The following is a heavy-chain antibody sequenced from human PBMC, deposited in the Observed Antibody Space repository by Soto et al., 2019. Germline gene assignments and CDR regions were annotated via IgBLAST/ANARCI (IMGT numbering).Heavy chain of an antibody. D-gene: IGHD3-10*01. CDR3: VHIRYGSGLFDY. Sequence: QITLKETGPTLVKPTQTLTLTCNFSGFSLSTSGVGVGWIRQPPGKALEWLALIYWDDDKRYSPSLKSRLTITKDTSKNQVVLTMTNMDPVDTATYYCVHIRYGSGLFDYWGQGTLVTVSS. V-gene: IGHV2-5*02. CDR1: GFSLSTSGVG. J-gene: IGHJ4*02. CDR2: IYWDDDK.